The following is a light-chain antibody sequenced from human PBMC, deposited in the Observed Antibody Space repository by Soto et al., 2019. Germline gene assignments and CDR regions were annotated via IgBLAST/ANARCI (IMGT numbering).Light chain of an antibody. J-gene: IGKJ4*01. Sequence: EIVLSQSPATLSFSPGQRATLSWTASQSASSYLAWYQQKPGQAPRLLIYDASNRATGIPARFSGSGSGTDFTLTISSLEPEDFAVYYCQQRTHSPLTFGGGTKVDIK. CDR1: QSASSY. CDR2: DAS. CDR3: QQRTHSPLT. V-gene: IGKV3-11*01.